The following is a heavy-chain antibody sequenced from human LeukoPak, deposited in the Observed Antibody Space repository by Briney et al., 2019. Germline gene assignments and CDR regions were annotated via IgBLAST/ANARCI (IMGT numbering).Heavy chain of an antibody. CDR1: GGSFSGYY. J-gene: IGHJ4*02. D-gene: IGHD2-2*01. V-gene: IGHV4-34*01. CDR2: IYYSGST. Sequence: SETLSLTCAVYGGSFSGYYWGWIRQPPGKGLEWIGSIYYSGSTYYNPSLKSRVTISVDTSKNQFSLKLSSVTAADTAVYYCARVRCSSTSCYPYYFDYWGQGTLVTVSS. CDR3: ARVRCSSTSCYPYYFDY.